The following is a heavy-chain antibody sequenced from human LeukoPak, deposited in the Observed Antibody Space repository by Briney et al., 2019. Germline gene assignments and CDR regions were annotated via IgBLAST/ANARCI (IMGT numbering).Heavy chain of an antibody. J-gene: IGHJ4*02. Sequence: GASVKVSCKASGYTFTSYYMHWVRQAPGQGLEWMGIINPSGGSTSYAQKFQGRVTMTRDTSTSTVYMELSSLRSEDTAVYYCARGALTLDDYVWGSYRYFGFDPDLDYWGQGTLVTVSS. CDR3: ARGALTLDDYVWGSYRYFGFDPDLDY. CDR1: GYTFTSYY. V-gene: IGHV1-46*01. CDR2: INPSGGST. D-gene: IGHD3-16*02.